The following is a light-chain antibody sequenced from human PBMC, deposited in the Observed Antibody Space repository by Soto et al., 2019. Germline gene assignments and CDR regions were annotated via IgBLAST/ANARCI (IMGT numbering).Light chain of an antibody. J-gene: IGKJ5*01. CDR2: DAS. Sequence: IVMTHSPATLSVSPWERATLSCRASQSVSSNLAWHQQKPGQAPRILMYDASTRATGIPARFSGSGSGTDFTLTISSLEPEDFAVYYCQQRSNWPVNFGQGTRLEIK. CDR3: QQRSNWPVN. CDR1: QSVSSN. V-gene: IGKV3-11*01.